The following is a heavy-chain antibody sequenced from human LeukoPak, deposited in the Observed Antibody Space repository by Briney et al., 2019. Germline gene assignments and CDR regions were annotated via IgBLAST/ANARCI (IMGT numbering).Heavy chain of an antibody. V-gene: IGHV4-59*01. CDR2: IYYSGST. Sequence: SETLSLTCTVSGGSISSYYWSWIRQPPGKGLEWIGYIYYSGSTNYNPSLKSRVTISVDTSKNQFSLKLSSVTAADTAVYYCARGRKYYFDYWGQGTLVTVSS. CDR1: GGSISSYY. J-gene: IGHJ4*02. CDR3: ARGRKYYFDY.